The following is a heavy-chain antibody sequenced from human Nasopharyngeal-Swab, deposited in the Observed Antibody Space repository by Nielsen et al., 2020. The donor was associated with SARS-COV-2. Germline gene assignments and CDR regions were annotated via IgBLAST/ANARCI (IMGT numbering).Heavy chain of an antibody. CDR1: GYTFTSYG. V-gene: IGHV1-18*01. D-gene: IGHD3-22*01. Sequence: ASVKVSCKASGYTFTSYGISWVRQAPGQGLEWMGWISAYNGNTNYAQKLQGRVTMTTDTSTNTAYMELRSLRSDDTAVYYCAREPYYYYDSSGYYHTFGMDVWGQGTTVTVSS. CDR2: ISAYNGNT. CDR3: AREPYYYYDSSGYYHTFGMDV. J-gene: IGHJ6*02.